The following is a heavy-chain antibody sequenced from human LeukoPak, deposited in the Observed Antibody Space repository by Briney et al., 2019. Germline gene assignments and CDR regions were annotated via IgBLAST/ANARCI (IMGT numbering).Heavy chain of an antibody. D-gene: IGHD3-16*01. CDR2: IRSSSSYI. Sequence: GGSLRLSCAASGFTFSSYSMNWVRQAPGKGLEWVSSIRSSSSYIYYADSVKGRFTISRDNAKNSLYLQMNSLRAEDTAVYYCARDGGDYVWGSYNDYWGQGTLVTVSS. CDR3: ARDGGDYVWGSYNDY. CDR1: GFTFSSYS. J-gene: IGHJ4*02. V-gene: IGHV3-21*01.